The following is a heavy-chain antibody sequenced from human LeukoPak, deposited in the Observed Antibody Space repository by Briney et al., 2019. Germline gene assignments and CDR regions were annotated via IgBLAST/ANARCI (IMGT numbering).Heavy chain of an antibody. J-gene: IGHJ4*02. D-gene: IGHD6-13*01. CDR3: ATFPAQYSSSWYYFDY. CDR2: FDPEDGET. V-gene: IGHV1-24*01. Sequence: ASVKVSCKVSGYTLTELSMHWVRQAPGKGLEWVGDFDPEDGETIYAQKFQGRVTMTEDTSTDTAYMELSSLRSEDTAVYYCATFPAQYSSSWYYFDYWGQGTLVTVSS. CDR1: GYTLTELS.